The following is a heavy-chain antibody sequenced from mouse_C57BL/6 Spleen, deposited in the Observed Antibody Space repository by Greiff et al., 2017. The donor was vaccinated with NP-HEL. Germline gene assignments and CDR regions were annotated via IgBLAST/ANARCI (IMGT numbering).Heavy chain of an antibody. D-gene: IGHD1-1*01. CDR2: ISDGGSYT. V-gene: IGHV5-4*01. Sequence: EVQRVESGGGLVKPGGSLKLSCAASGFTFSSYAMSWVRQTPEKRLEWVATISDGGSYTYYPDNVKGRFTISRDNAKNNLYLQMSHLKSEDTAMYYCAREGLLRDWYFDVWGTGTTVTVSS. CDR1: GFTFSSYA. J-gene: IGHJ1*03. CDR3: AREGLLRDWYFDV.